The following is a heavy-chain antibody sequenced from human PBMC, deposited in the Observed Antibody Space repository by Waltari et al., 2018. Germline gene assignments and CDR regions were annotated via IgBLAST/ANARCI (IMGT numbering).Heavy chain of an antibody. CDR1: GGSISSGGYS. D-gene: IGHD2-2*01. V-gene: IGHV4-30-2*01. J-gene: IGHJ5*02. CDR3: ARVVVVPAAMARGGWFDP. Sequence: QLQLQESGSGLVKPSQTLSLTCAVSGGSISSGGYSWSWIRQPPGKGLEWIGYIYRSGSTYYNPSLKSRVTISVDRSKNQFSLKLSSVTAADTAVYYCARVVVVPAAMARGGWFDPWGQGTLVTVSS. CDR2: IYRSGST.